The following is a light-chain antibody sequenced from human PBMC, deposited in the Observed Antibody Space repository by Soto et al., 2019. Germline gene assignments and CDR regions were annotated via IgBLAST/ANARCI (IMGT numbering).Light chain of an antibody. J-gene: IGKJ5*01. CDR3: QQSYSTPIT. V-gene: IGKV1-12*01. CDR2: AAS. Sequence: DIQMTQFSSSLSAVVGDIVRITCPASRGIGDRLAWFQQKPGKAPKLLIYAASSLQSGVPSRFSGSGSGTDFTLTISSLQPEDFATYYCQQSYSTPITFGKGTRLEIK. CDR1: RGIGDR.